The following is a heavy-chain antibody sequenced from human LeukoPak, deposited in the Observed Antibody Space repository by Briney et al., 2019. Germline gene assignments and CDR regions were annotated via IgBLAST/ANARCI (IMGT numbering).Heavy chain of an antibody. CDR1: GGSISSSSYY. CDR2: IYYSGST. D-gene: IGHD2-8*01. J-gene: IGHJ5*02. Sequence: SETLSLTCTVSGGSISSSSYYWGWIRQPPGKGLEWIGSIYYSGSTYYNPSLKSRVTISVDTSKNQFSLKLSSVTAADTAVYYCARGVSWLDPWGQGTLVTVSS. V-gene: IGHV4-39*07. CDR3: ARGVSWLDP.